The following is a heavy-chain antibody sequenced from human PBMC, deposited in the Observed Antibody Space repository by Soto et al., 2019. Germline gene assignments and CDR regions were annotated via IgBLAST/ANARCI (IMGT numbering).Heavy chain of an antibody. CDR2: ISYDGSNK. CDR1: GFTFSSYG. Sequence: QVQLVESGGGVVQPGRSLRLSCAASGFTFSSYGMHWVRQAPGKGLEWVAVISYDGSNKYYADSVKGRVTISRDNSKNTLYFQMSSLRAEDTAVYYCAKGVRNVLLWFGELFLADRSFAYWGQGTLVTVSS. D-gene: IGHD3-10*01. J-gene: IGHJ4*02. CDR3: AKGVRNVLLWFGELFLADRSFAY. V-gene: IGHV3-30*18.